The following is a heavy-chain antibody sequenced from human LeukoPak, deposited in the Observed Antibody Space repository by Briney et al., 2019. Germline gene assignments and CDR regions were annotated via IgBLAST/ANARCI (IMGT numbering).Heavy chain of an antibody. V-gene: IGHV1-2*02. D-gene: IGHD4-17*01. Sequence: ASVKVSCKASGYTFTGHYMHWVRQAPGQGLEWMGWINPYSGGTHYALIFQDRVTMTRDTSISTAYMELSRLRSDDTAVYYCARGYPRLRSPRGYFDYWGQGTLVTVSS. J-gene: IGHJ4*02. CDR3: ARGYPRLRSPRGYFDY. CDR2: INPYSGGT. CDR1: GYTFTGHY.